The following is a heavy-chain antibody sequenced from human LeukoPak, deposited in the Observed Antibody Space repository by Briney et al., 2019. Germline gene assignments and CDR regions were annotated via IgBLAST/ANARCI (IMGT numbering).Heavy chain of an antibody. J-gene: IGHJ6*02. Sequence: ASVKVSCKASGYTFTSYYMHWVRQAPGQVLAWMGIINPSGGSTSYAQKFQGRVTMTRDTSTSTVYMELSSLRSEDTAVYYCARAIAALYGMDVWGQGTTVTVSS. V-gene: IGHV1-46*01. CDR2: INPSGGST. D-gene: IGHD6-13*01. CDR1: GYTFTSYY. CDR3: ARAIAALYGMDV.